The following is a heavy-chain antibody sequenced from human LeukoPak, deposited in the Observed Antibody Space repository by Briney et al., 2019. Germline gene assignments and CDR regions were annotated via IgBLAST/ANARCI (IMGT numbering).Heavy chain of an antibody. Sequence: SETLSLTCAAYGGSFSGYYWSWIRQPPGKGLEWIGEINHSGSTNYNPSLKSRVTISVDTSKNQFSLKLSSVTAADTAAYYCARSPTRAIAARVYRYFDLWGRGTLVTVSS. J-gene: IGHJ2*01. D-gene: IGHD6-6*01. CDR1: GGSFSGYY. V-gene: IGHV4-34*01. CDR2: INHSGST. CDR3: ARSPTRAIAARVYRYFDL.